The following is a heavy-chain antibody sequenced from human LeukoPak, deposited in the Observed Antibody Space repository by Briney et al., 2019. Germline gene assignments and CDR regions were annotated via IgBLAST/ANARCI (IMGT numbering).Heavy chain of an antibody. V-gene: IGHV3-23*01. D-gene: IGHD2-8*01. J-gene: IGHJ4*02. CDR2: ISGSGGST. CDR1: GFTFSIYA. Sequence: GGSLRLSCAASGFTFSIYAMSWVRQAPGKGLEWVSGISGSGGSTYCADSVKGRFTISRDNSKNTLYLQMNSLRAEDTAVYYCARAGHCTNGICYTADFDYWGQGTLVTVSS. CDR3: ARAGHCTNGICYTADFDY.